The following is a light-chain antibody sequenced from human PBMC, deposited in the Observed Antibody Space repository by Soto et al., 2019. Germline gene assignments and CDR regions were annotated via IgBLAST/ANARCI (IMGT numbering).Light chain of an antibody. Sequence: QSALTQPASVSGSPGQSITFSCTGTGSDVGGYNYVSWYQQHPGKAPKLMIYEVSNRPSGVSNRFSGSKSGNTASLTISGLQAEDEADYYCSSYTSSTTLGVFGTGTKLTVL. CDR2: EVS. J-gene: IGLJ1*01. V-gene: IGLV2-14*01. CDR3: SSYTSSTTLGV. CDR1: GSDVGGYNY.